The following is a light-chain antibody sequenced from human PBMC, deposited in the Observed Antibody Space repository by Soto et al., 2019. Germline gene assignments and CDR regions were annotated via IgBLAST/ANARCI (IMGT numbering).Light chain of an antibody. CDR3: QQSYSDPLT. CDR1: ESIRTW. CDR2: DAS. J-gene: IGKJ4*01. Sequence: DIQMTQSPSTLSASVGDRFTITCLARESIRTWLDWYQHKPGKAPKFLIYDASTLESGVPSRFSGSGSGTDFKLTISTLQPEDVETYYCQQSYSDPLTFGGGTKVDIK. V-gene: IGKV1-39*01.